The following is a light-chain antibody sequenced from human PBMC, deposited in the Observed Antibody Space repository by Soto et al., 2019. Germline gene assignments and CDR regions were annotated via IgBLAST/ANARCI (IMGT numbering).Light chain of an antibody. J-gene: IGLJ1*01. Sequence: QSVLTQPPSASGSPGQSVTISCTGTSSDVGGYSFVSWYQHHPGKAPKLMIYEVTKRPSGVPDRFSGSKSGNTASLTVSGLQADDEADYYCASYGGSNNFVFGPGTKVTVL. CDR1: SSDVGGYSF. CDR3: ASYGGSNNFV. V-gene: IGLV2-8*01. CDR2: EVT.